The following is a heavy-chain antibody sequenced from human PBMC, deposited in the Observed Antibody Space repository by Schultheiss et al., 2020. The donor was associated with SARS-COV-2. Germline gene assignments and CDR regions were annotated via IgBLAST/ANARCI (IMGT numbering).Heavy chain of an antibody. J-gene: IGHJ4*02. V-gene: IGHV4-39*07. CDR1: GGSISSSSYY. D-gene: IGHD6-19*01. CDR3: ASSSGWYIPYFDY. CDR2: IYYSGST. Sequence: TLSLTCTVSGGSISSSSYYWGWIRQPPGKGLEWIGSIYYSGSTYYNPSLKSRVTISVDTSKNQFSLKLSSVTAADTAVYYCASSSGWYIPYFDYWGQGTLVTVSS.